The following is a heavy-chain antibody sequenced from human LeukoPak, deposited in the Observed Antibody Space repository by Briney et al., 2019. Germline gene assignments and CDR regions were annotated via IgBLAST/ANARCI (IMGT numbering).Heavy chain of an antibody. J-gene: IGHJ4*02. Sequence: GGSLRLSCAASGFTFSSYWLHWVRQAPGKGLVWVSRINSDGSSITYADSVKGRFTISRDNAKNTLYLQMSSLRVEDTAVYYCAREGRVSGYDFDCWGQGTLVTVSS. D-gene: IGHD5-12*01. CDR3: AREGRVSGYDFDC. CDR2: INSDGSSI. CDR1: GFTFSSYW. V-gene: IGHV3-74*03.